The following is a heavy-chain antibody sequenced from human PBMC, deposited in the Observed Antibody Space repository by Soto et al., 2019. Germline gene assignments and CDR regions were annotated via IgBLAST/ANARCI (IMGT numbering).Heavy chain of an antibody. Sequence: GGSLRLSCATSGFTFGHFAMSWVRQAPGKGLEWLGFIRSKTYGGTTEYAASVKGRFTVSRDDSKSIAYLQMNSLNTEDTAVYYCIKCGGDCYSSDYWGQGTPVTGS. CDR1: GFTFGHFA. CDR2: IRSKTYGGTT. CDR3: IKCGGDCYSSDY. D-gene: IGHD2-21*02. V-gene: IGHV3-49*04. J-gene: IGHJ4*02.